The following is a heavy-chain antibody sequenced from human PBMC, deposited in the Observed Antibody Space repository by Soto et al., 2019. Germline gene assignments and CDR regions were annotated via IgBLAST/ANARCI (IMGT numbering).Heavy chain of an antibody. Sequence: GGSLRLSGAGSGFTFTMYGMHWVRQVPGKGPVWVARIYNDGPYADYADSVKGRFTISRDNAKATLYLQMNDWRAEGSALYHCTRAPRATSAGTSAHWGQGTLVTVSS. J-gene: IGHJ4*02. CDR1: GFTFTMYG. CDR2: IYNDGPYA. V-gene: IGHV3-74*01. D-gene: IGHD6-13*01. CDR3: TRAPRATSAGTSAH.